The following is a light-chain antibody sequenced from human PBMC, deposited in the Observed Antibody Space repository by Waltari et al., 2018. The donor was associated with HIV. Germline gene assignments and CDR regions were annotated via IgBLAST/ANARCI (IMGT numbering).Light chain of an antibody. CDR1: QSLLHSNGYNY. Sequence: DIVMTQSPLSLPVTPGAPASIACSSSQSLLHSNGYNYLDWYLQKPGQSPQLLIYFGSNRASGVPDKFSGSGSGTDVTLKISRVEAEDVGVYYCMQALQTPRTFGQGTKLEIE. J-gene: IGKJ2*01. CDR2: FGS. V-gene: IGKV2-28*01. CDR3: MQALQTPRT.